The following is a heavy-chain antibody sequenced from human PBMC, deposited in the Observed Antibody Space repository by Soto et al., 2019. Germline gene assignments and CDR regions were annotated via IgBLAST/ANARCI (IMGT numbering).Heavy chain of an antibody. V-gene: IGHV4-59*01. Sequence: QVQLQESGPGLVKPSETLSLTCTVSGGSISSYYWSWIRQPPGKGLEWIGYIYYSGSTNYNPSLQSRVTLSVDTSKNQFSLKLSSVPAADTAVYYCARVESTYYFDYWGQGTLVTVSS. D-gene: IGHD2-2*01. CDR2: IYYSGST. CDR3: ARVESTYYFDY. CDR1: GGSISSYY. J-gene: IGHJ4*02.